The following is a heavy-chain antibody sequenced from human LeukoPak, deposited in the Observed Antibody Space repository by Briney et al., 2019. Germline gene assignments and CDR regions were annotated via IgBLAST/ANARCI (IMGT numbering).Heavy chain of an antibody. J-gene: IGHJ4*02. CDR2: IRYDGSNK. D-gene: IGHD1-1*01. CDR3: AKLWYNWNDVVDY. CDR1: GFTFSSYG. Sequence: PGGSLRLSCAASGFTFSSYGMHWVRQAPGKGLEWVAFIRYDGSNKYYADSVKGRFTISRDNSKNTLYLQMNSLRAEDTAVYYCAKLWYNWNDVVDYWGQGTLVTVSS. V-gene: IGHV3-30*02.